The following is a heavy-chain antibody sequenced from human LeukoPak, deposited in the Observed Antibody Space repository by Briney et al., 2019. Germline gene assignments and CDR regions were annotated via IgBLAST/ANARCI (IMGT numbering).Heavy chain of an antibody. V-gene: IGHV3-64D*08. CDR2: ISSNGGST. Sequence: GGSLRLSCSAPGFTFSSYAMHWVRQAPGKGLEFVSAISSNGGSTHYADSVKGRFTISRDNSKNTLYLQMSSLRAEDTAVYYCARGAGRITMIVVVSAFDIWGQGTMVTVSS. CDR1: GFTFSSYA. CDR3: ARGAGRITMIVVVSAFDI. J-gene: IGHJ3*02. D-gene: IGHD3-22*01.